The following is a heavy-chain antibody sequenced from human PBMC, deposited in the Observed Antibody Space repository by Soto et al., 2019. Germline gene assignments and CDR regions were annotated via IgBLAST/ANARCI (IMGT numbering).Heavy chain of an antibody. CDR3: ARAGYTWSSAPYYFDY. Sequence: GASVKVSCKASGYTFTSYGISWVRQAPGQGLEWMGWISAYNGNTNYAQKLQGRVTMTTDTSTSTAYMELRSLRSDDTAVYYCARAGYTWSSAPYYFDYWGQGTLVTVSS. CDR1: GYTFTSYG. V-gene: IGHV1-18*01. D-gene: IGHD6-13*01. CDR2: ISAYNGNT. J-gene: IGHJ4*02.